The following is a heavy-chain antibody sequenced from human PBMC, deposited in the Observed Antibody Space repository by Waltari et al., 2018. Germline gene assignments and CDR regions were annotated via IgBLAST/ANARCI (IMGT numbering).Heavy chain of an antibody. Sequence: QVQLQESGPGLVKPSETLSLPCTVSGGSISRNTWSWIRQPPGKGLEWIGYIYYSGSTNYNPSLKSRVTISVDTSKNQFSLKLSSVTAADTAVYYCARVRLYYFDYWGQGTLVTVSS. CDR2: IYYSGST. CDR3: ARVRLYYFDY. CDR1: GGSISRNT. J-gene: IGHJ4*02. V-gene: IGHV4-59*01.